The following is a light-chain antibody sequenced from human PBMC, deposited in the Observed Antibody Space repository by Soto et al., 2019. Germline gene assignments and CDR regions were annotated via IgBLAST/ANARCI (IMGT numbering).Light chain of an antibody. CDR1: QSVSSSY. Sequence: EIVLTQSPGTPSLSPGERATLSCRASQSVSSSYLAWYQQKPGQAHRLLIYDASSRATGIPDRFSGGGSGTEFTLTIRSLQSEDFAVYYCKQYNNWLLTFGGGTKVDIK. CDR3: KQYNNWLLT. J-gene: IGKJ4*01. V-gene: IGKV3D-20*02. CDR2: DAS.